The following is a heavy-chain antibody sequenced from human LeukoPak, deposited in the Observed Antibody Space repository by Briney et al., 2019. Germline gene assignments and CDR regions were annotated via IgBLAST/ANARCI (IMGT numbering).Heavy chain of an antibody. J-gene: IGHJ4*02. CDR1: GYIFTHYW. CDR3: ARQSRDGSKTRGYYFDY. V-gene: IGHV5-51*01. Sequence: GESLKISCQVSGYIFTHYWIGWVRQMPGKGLESMGIIYPADSDTTYSPSFQGQVTISADKSISTVYLQWSSLKAADTAMYYCARQSRDGSKTRGYYFDYWGQGTLVTVSS. CDR2: IYPADSDT. D-gene: IGHD3-10*01.